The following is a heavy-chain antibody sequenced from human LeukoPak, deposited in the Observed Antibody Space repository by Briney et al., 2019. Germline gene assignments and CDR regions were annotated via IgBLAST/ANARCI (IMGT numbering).Heavy chain of an antibody. D-gene: IGHD2-21*01. V-gene: IGHV4-38-2*02. CDR1: GYSISSGYY. J-gene: IGHJ6*03. Sequence: SETLSLTCTVSGYSISSGYYWGWIRQPPGKGLEWIGSMYHSGSTYYNPSLKSRVTMSVDTSKNQFSLKLSSVTAADTAVYYCARVCSGDYYYYYYMDVWGKGTTVTVSS. CDR3: ARVCSGDYYYYYYMDV. CDR2: MYHSGST.